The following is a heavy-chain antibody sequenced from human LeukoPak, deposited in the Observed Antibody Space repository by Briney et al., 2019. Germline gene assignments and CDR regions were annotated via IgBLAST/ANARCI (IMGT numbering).Heavy chain of an antibody. CDR3: ARSDSGWSPMDY. CDR1: GFTFDDYA. Sequence: GGSLRLSCAASGFTFDDYAMHWVRQAPGKGLEWVSGISWNSGSIGYADSVKGRFTISRDNAKNTLYLQMNSLRAEDTAVYYCARSDSGWSPMDYWGQGTLVTVSS. V-gene: IGHV3-9*01. J-gene: IGHJ4*02. CDR2: ISWNSGSI. D-gene: IGHD6-19*01.